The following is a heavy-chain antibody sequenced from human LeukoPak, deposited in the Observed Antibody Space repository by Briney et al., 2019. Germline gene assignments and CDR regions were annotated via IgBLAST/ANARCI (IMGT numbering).Heavy chain of an antibody. Sequence: PGGSLRLSCAASGFTFSSYAMSWVRQAPGKGLEWVSATSGSGGSTYYADSVKGRLTISRDNSKNTLYRQMNSLRAEDTAVYYCAVVVVPAARFDYWGQGTLVTVSS. CDR2: TSGSGGST. J-gene: IGHJ4*02. V-gene: IGHV3-23*01. CDR1: GFTFSSYA. D-gene: IGHD2-2*01. CDR3: AVVVVPAARFDY.